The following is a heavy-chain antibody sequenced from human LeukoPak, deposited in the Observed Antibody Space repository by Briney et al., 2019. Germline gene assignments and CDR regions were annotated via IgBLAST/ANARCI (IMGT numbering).Heavy chain of an antibody. Sequence: SQTLSLTCTVSGGSISSGGYYWSWIRQHPGKGLEWIGYIYNSGSTDYNPSLKRRVTISADTSKNQFSLKLTSVTAADTAVYYCARDRELGSWGQGILVTVSS. D-gene: IGHD3-16*01. V-gene: IGHV4-31*03. J-gene: IGHJ5*02. CDR2: IYNSGST. CDR1: GGSISSGGYY. CDR3: ARDRELGS.